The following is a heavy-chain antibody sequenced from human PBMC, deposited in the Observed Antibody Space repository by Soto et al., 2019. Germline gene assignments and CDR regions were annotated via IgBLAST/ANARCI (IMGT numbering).Heavy chain of an antibody. Sequence: SETLSVTCAVYGGSFSGYYWSWIRQPPGKGLEWIGEINHSGSTNYNPSLKSRVTISVDTSKNQFSLKLSSVTAADTAVYYCARGQETVVVVAATEPNFFDYWGPGTLVTVSS. J-gene: IGHJ4*02. CDR3: ARGQETVVVVAATEPNFFDY. CDR2: INHSGST. D-gene: IGHD2-15*01. CDR1: GGSFSGYY. V-gene: IGHV4-34*01.